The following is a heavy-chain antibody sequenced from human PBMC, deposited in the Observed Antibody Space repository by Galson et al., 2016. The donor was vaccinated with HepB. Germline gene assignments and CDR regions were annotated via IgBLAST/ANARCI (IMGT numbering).Heavy chain of an antibody. D-gene: IGHD1-14*01. CDR1: GDTVTTDNYY. CDR2: VFHSGRT. CDR3: ARHIDHSNHFDF. Sequence: ETLSLTCTVSGDTVTTDNYYWAWIRQPPGKGLEWLGRVFHSGRTYRSPSLDHRVTISVDPSENQFSLTLSSVTAADTAVYYCARHIDHSNHFDFWGRGIMVTVSS. J-gene: IGHJ4*02. V-gene: IGHV4-39*01.